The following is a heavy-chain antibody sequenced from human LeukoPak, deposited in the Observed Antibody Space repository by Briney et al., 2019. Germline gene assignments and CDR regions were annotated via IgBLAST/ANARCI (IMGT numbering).Heavy chain of an antibody. D-gene: IGHD5-18*01. V-gene: IGHV3-48*03. CDR2: ISSSGSTI. J-gene: IGHJ6*02. CDR1: GFTFSSYE. Sequence: GGSLRLSCAASGFTFSSYEMNWVRQAPGKGLEWVSYISSSGSTIYYADSVKGRFTISRDNAKNSLYLQMNSLRAEDTAVYYCARDGGIQLWSHYYYYGMDVWGQGTTVTVSS. CDR3: ARDGGIQLWSHYYYYGMDV.